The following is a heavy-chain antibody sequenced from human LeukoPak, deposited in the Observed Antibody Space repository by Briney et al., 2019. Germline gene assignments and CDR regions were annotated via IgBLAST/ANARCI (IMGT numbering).Heavy chain of an antibody. V-gene: IGHV3-11*04. CDR2: ISSSGSTI. CDR3: ARDPAELRYFDWLYPXD. CDR1: GFTFSDYY. J-gene: IGHJ4*01. D-gene: IGHD3-9*01. Sequence: GGSLRLSCAASGFTFSDYYMSWIRQAPGKGLEWVSYISSSGSTIYYADSVKGRFTISRDNSKNSLYLQMNSLRAEDTAVYYCARDPAELRYFDWLYPXDWGXGXXXT.